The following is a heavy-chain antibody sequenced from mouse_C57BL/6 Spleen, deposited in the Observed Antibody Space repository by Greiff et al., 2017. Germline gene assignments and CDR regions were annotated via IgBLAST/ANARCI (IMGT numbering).Heavy chain of an antibody. D-gene: IGHD3-3*01. CDR1: GYTFTSYW. CDR3: AREAGTGYWYFDV. Sequence: QVQLQQPGAELVKPGASVKMSCKASGYTFTSYWITWVKPRPGQGLEWIGDIYPGSGSTNYNEKFKDKATLTVDKSSSTAYMQLSSLTSEDSAVYYCAREAGTGYWYFDVWGTGTTVTVSS. V-gene: IGHV1-55*01. CDR2: IYPGSGST. J-gene: IGHJ1*03.